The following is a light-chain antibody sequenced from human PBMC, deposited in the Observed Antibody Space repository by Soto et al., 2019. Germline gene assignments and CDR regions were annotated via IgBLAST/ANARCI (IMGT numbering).Light chain of an antibody. V-gene: IGKV3-15*01. CDR1: QSVNYN. CDR2: GAS. Sequence: ETALRQSQATLSASPGERATLSCRATQSVNYNFAWYQKKPGQAPRLLIYGASTRPTGIATRFSGRGSGTEFTLTSTSLESEDFAVYYCQQYNDWLWTFGQGTKVEIK. J-gene: IGKJ1*01. CDR3: QQYNDWLWT.